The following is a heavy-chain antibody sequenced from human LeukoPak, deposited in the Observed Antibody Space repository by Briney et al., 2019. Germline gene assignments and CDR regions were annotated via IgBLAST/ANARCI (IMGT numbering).Heavy chain of an antibody. CDR3: ARHPGGDTAMDLYYFDY. Sequence: GASVKVSCKASGYTFTSYGISWVRQAPGQGLEWMGWISAYNGNTNYAQKLQGRVTMTTDTSTSTAYMELRSLRSDDTAVYYCARHPGGDTAMDLYYFDYWGQGTLVTVSS. J-gene: IGHJ4*02. D-gene: IGHD5-18*01. CDR2: ISAYNGNT. V-gene: IGHV1-18*01. CDR1: GYTFTSYG.